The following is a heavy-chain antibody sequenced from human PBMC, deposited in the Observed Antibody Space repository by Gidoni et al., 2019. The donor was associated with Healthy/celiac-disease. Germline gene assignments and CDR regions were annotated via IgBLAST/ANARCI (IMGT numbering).Heavy chain of an antibody. V-gene: IGHV1-69*08. CDR1: GGTFSSYT. J-gene: IGHJ4*02. CDR2: IIPILGIA. CDR3: ARDESYSGSYYFDY. D-gene: IGHD1-26*01. Sequence: QVQLVQSGAEVKKPGSSVKVSCKASGGTFSSYTISWVRQAPGQGLEWMGRIIPILGIANYAQKFQGRVTITADKSTSTAYMELSSLRSEDTAVYYCARDESYSGSYYFDYWGQGTLVTVSS.